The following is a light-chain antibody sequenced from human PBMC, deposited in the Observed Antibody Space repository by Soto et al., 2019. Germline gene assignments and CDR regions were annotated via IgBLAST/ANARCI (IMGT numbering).Light chain of an antibody. CDR3: QSYDNSHDWDVI. CDR2: DSD. J-gene: IGLJ2*01. Sequence: QSVLTQPPSVSGAPGQRVPISCTGSSSNIGAGYAVHWYQQRPGTAPKLLISDSDNRPSGVPDRFSGSKAGTSASLANTGLQDEDEADKYCQSYDNSHDWDVIFGGGTKLTVL. V-gene: IGLV1-40*01. CDR1: SSNIGAGYA.